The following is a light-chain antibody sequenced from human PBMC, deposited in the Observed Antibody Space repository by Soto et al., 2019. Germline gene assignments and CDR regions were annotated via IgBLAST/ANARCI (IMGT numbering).Light chain of an antibody. V-gene: IGKV3-11*01. J-gene: IGKJ1*01. CDR2: DAS. CDR3: QQRSNWSWT. CDR1: QSVSSY. Sequence: ETVLTQSPATLSSSPGERATLSCRASQSVSSYLAWYQQKPGQAPRLLIFDASNRATGTPARFSGSGSGTDFTLTISSLEPEDFAVYYCQQRSNWSWTFGQGTKVDIK.